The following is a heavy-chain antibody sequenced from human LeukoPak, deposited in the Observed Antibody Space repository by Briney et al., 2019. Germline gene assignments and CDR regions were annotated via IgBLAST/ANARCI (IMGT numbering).Heavy chain of an antibody. D-gene: IGHD4-17*01. V-gene: IGHV4-34*01. J-gene: IGHJ4*02. CDR1: GGSFSGYY. CDR3: ARGDYGDSYYFDY. Sequence: SETLSLTCAVYGGSFSGYYWSWIRQPPGKGLEWIGEINHSGSTNYNPSLKSRVTISVDTPKNQFSLKLSSVTAADTAVYYCARGDYGDSYYFDYWGQGTLVTVSS. CDR2: INHSGST.